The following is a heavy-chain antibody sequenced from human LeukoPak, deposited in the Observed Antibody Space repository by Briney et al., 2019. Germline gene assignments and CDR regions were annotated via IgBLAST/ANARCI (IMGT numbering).Heavy chain of an antibody. J-gene: IGHJ4*02. CDR1: GFTFSSYG. V-gene: IGHV3-33*01. CDR2: IWYDGSNK. Sequence: GGSLRLSCAASGFTFSSYGMHWVRQAPGKGLEWVAVIWYDGSNKYYADSVKGRFTISRDNSKNTLYLQMNSLRAEDTAVYYCATAKYSSGIDYWGQGTLVTVSS. D-gene: IGHD6-19*01. CDR3: ATAKYSSGIDY.